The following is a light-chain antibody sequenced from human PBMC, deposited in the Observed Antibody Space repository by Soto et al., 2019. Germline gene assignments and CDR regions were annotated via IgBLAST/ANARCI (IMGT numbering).Light chain of an antibody. CDR2: GAS. Sequence: IVMTQSPATLSVSPGERATLSCRASQSVSFNLAWYQQKPGQAPSLLIYGASTRATGIPGRFSGSGSGTEVTLTISSLQSEDFEVYYCQQYNDWPWTFGQGTKVDIK. J-gene: IGKJ1*01. CDR1: QSVSFN. V-gene: IGKV3-15*01. CDR3: QQYNDWPWT.